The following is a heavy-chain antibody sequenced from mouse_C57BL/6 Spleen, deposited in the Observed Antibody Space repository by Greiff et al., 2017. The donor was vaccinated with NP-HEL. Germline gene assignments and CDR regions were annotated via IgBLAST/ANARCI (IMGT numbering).Heavy chain of an antibody. Sequence: VQLQQSGPELVKPGASVKMSCKASGYTFTDYNMHWVKQSHGKSLEWIGYINPNNGGTSYNQKFKGKATLTVNKSSSTAYMELRSLTSEDSAVYYCAGYYGREVDYWGQGTTLTVSS. CDR2: INPNNGGT. CDR1: GYTFTDYN. J-gene: IGHJ2*01. V-gene: IGHV1-22*01. CDR3: AGYYGREVDY. D-gene: IGHD1-1*01.